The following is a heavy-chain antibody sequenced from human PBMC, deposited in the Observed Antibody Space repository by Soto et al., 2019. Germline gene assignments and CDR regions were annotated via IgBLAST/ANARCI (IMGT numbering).Heavy chain of an antibody. CDR3: ARRNYPYYFDY. CDR1: GDSISKSPYY. V-gene: IGHV4-39*01. J-gene: IGHJ4*02. D-gene: IGHD3-10*01. CDR2: MSYSGIT. Sequence: QLQLQESGPGLVKPSETLSLTCTVSGDSISKSPYYWDWIRQPPGKGLEWLGTMSYSGITHYKSRVTISIDTSQNQFSLKLNSVTAADTAVYYCARRNYPYYFDYWGQGTLVTVSS.